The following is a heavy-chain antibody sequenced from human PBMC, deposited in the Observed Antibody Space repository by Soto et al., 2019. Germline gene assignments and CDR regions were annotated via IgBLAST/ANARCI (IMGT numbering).Heavy chain of an antibody. V-gene: IGHV4-31*03. Sequence: SETLSLTCTVSGGSISSGGYYWSWIRQHPGKGLEWIGYIYYSGSTYYNPSLKSRVTISVDTSKNQFSLKLSSVTAADTAVYYCARNFRNWFDPWGQGTLVTVSS. CDR1: GGSISSGGYY. CDR3: ARNFRNWFDP. CDR2: IYYSGST. J-gene: IGHJ5*02.